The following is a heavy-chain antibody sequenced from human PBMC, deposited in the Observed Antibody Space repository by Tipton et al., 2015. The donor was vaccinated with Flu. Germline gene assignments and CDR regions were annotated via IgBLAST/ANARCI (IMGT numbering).Heavy chain of an antibody. J-gene: IGHJ5*02. D-gene: IGHD4-11*01. V-gene: IGHV4-38-2*01. CDR2: LYHTGST. Sequence: GLVKPSETLSLTCSVSGYSIASDYYWGWIRQPPGKGLEWIGNLYHTGSTYYNPSLRSRVTILVDRSKNQFSLRLTSVTAADTAVYYCARREYSNYVSVPKSWFDPWGQGTLVTVSS. CDR3: ARREYSNYVSVPKSWFDP. CDR1: GYSIASDYY.